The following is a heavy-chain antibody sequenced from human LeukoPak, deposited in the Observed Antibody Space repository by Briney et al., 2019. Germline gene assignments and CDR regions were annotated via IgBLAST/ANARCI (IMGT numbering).Heavy chain of an antibody. CDR3: ATLPTVMNLYFFEQ. CDR1: GGSVSSSSYY. CDR2: IYYSGST. D-gene: IGHD3-16*01. V-gene: IGHV4-39*01. J-gene: IGHJ4*02. Sequence: SETLSLTCTVSGGSVSSSSYYWGWIRQPPGKGLEWIGSIYYSGSTYQSPSLRSRVTISVDTSKNQISLELNSVTAADTALYFCATLPTVMNLYFFEQWGQGTLVTVSS.